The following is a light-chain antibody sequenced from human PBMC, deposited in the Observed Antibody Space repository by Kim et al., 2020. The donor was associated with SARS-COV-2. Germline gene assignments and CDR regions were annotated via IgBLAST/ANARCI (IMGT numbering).Light chain of an antibody. J-gene: IGKJ2*01. CDR2: DAS. CDR1: QSVSSSY. CDR3: KQEASAPYT. V-gene: IGKV3-20*01. Sequence: EIVLTQSPATLSLSPGERATLSCRASQSVSSSYVAWYQQNPGRAPSLLTYDASGRATGIPDRFSGGGPGTDFTLTISRLGPEIFAVYYGKQEASAPYTFGQGTKLEI.